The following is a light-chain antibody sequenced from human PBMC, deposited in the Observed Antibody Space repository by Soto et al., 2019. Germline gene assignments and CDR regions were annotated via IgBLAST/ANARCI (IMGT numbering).Light chain of an antibody. J-gene: IGKJ1*01. CDR2: GAS. CDR3: QQYGSSGT. Sequence: VLTQSPGTLSLSPGERATLSCRASQSVNNCYLAWYQQKPRQPPRLLYYGASYRATGISQRCSGSGSRTVFTLTSSRLEPEDFTVYYCQQYGSSGTFGQGTKVDIK. V-gene: IGKV3-20*01. CDR1: QSVNNCY.